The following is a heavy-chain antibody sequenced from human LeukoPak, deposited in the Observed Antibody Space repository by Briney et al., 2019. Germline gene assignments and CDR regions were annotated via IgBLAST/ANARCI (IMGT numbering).Heavy chain of an antibody. V-gene: IGHV4-39*07. Sequence: PSETLSLTCSVSGGSISTSSYYWGWIRQAPGKGLEWIGSMDYSGSTYYNPSLKSRVTISVDTSKNQFSLKLSSVTAADTAIYYCAKNNGGARNHWFDPWGQGTLVTVSS. J-gene: IGHJ5*02. CDR1: GGSISTSSYY. CDR3: AKNNGGARNHWFDP. D-gene: IGHD1/OR15-1a*01. CDR2: MDYSGST.